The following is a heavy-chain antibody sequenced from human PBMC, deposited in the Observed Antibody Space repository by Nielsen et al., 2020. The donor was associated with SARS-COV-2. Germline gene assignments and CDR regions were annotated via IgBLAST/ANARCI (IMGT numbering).Heavy chain of an antibody. J-gene: IGHJ4*02. CDR3: ARGLGEVADY. Sequence: GESLKISCAPSGFTFSSYSMNWVRQAPGKGLEWVTVISYDGSNKYYADSVKGRFTISRDNSKNTLYLQMNSLRAEDTAVYFCARGLGEVADYWGQGALVTVSS. CDR2: ISYDGSNK. D-gene: IGHD3-10*01. CDR1: GFTFSSYS. V-gene: IGHV3-30*03.